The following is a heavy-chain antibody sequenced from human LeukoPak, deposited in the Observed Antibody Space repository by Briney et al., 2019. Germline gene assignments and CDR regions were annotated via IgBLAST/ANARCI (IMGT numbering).Heavy chain of an antibody. V-gene: IGHV4-4*07. CDR2: IYTSGST. CDR1: GGSISSYY. D-gene: IGHD3-22*01. CDR3: AREEDYYDSSGHSSYFDY. J-gene: IGHJ4*02. Sequence: SETLSLTCTISGGSISSYYWSWIRQPAGKELEWIGHIYTSGSTTYNPSLKSRVTMSVDTSKKQFSLKLRSMTAADTAVYYCAREEDYYDSSGHSSYFDYWGQGTLVTVSS.